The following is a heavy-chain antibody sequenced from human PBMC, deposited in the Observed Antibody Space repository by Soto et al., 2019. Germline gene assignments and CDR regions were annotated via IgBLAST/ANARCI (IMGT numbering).Heavy chain of an antibody. D-gene: IGHD2-15*01. CDR2: IYYSGST. Sequence: SETLSLTCTVSGGSISSSYWSWIRQPPGKGLEWIGYIYYSGSTNYNPSLKSRVTISVDTSKNQFSLKLRSVTAADTAVYYCASLGYCIGGSCWGTNWFDSWGQGSLVPVSS. CDR1: GGSISSSY. V-gene: IGHV4-59*08. J-gene: IGHJ5*01. CDR3: ASLGYCIGGSCWGTNWFDS.